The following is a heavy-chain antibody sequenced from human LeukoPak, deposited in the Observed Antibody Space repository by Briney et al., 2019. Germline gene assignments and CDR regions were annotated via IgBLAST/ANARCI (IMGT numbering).Heavy chain of an antibody. CDR1: GYSFNSHH. J-gene: IGHJ4*02. Sequence: GASVKVSCKTSGYSFNSHHVHWVRQAPGQGLEWMGIINPSGGSTSYAQKFQGRVTMTRDTSTSTVYMELSSLRSEDTAVYYCARAYDFPDYWGQGTLVTVSS. CDR2: INPSGGST. V-gene: IGHV1-46*02. D-gene: IGHD3-3*01. CDR3: ARAYDFPDY.